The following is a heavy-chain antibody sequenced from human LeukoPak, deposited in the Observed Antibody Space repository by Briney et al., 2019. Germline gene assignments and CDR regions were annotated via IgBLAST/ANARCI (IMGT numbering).Heavy chain of an antibody. CDR3: ARLHYYGAGVDY. J-gene: IGHJ4*02. V-gene: IGHV1-2*06. Sequence: GASVKVSCKASGYTFTGYYMHWVRQAPGQGLEWMGRINPNSGGTNYAQKFQGRVTMTRDTSISTAYMELSRLRSDDTAVYYCARLHYYGAGVDYWGQEPLVTVSS. CDR2: INPNSGGT. CDR1: GYTFTGYY. D-gene: IGHD3-10*01.